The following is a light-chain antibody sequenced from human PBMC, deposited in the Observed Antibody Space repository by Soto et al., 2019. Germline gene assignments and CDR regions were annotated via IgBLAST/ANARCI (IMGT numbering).Light chain of an antibody. V-gene: IGLV2-8*01. CDR1: ISDVGGYNY. Sequence: QSLLTQPASSSGSPGQSVTISCTGTISDVGGYNYVSWYQQHPGKAPKLMIYEVSKRPSGVPDRFSGSKSGNTASLTVSGLQAEDEADYYCSSYAGSNNFVFGTGTKVNVL. CDR2: EVS. CDR3: SSYAGSNNFV. J-gene: IGLJ1*01.